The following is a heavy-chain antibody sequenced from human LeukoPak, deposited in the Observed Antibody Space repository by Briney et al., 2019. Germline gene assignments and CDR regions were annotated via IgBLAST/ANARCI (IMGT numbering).Heavy chain of an antibody. D-gene: IGHD3-22*01. V-gene: IGHV3-30-3*01. CDR2: MSYDGSIK. J-gene: IGHJ4*02. Sequence: GRSLRLSCAASGFTFTDYAFHWVRQAPGKGLEWVAVMSYDGSIKYYADSVKGRFTISRDNSKNTLYLQMNSLRAEDTAVYYCARPQSSSGYYWPFDDWGQGTLVTVSS. CDR1: GFTFTDYA. CDR3: ARPQSSSGYYWPFDD.